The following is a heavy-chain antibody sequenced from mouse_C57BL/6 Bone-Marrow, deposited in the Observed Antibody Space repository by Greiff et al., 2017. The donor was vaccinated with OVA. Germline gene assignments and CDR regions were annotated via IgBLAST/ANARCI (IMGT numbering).Heavy chain of an antibody. CDR2: INPNYGTT. CDR3: ARPLYGSYYAMDY. V-gene: IGHV1-39*01. Sequence: VQLKESGPELVKPGASVKISCKASGYSFTDYNMNWVKQSNGKSLEWIGVINPNYGTTSYNQKFKGKATLTVDQSSSTAYMQLNSLTSEDSAVYYCARPLYGSYYAMDYWGQGTSVTVSS. J-gene: IGHJ4*01. CDR1: GYSFTDYN. D-gene: IGHD2-1*01.